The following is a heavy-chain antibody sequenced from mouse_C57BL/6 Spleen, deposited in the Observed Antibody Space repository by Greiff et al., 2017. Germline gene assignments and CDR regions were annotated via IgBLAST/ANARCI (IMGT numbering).Heavy chain of an antibody. J-gene: IGHJ2*01. CDR1: GFTFSSYG. CDR3: ARGAIVTRGYYFDY. Sequence: EVMLVESGGDLVKPGGSLKLSCAASGFTFSSYGMSWVRQTPDKRLEWVATISSGGSYTYYPDSVKGRFTISRDNAKNTLYLQMSSLKSEDTAMYYCARGAIVTRGYYFDYWGQGTTLTVSS. D-gene: IGHD2-5*01. CDR2: ISSGGSYT. V-gene: IGHV5-6*02.